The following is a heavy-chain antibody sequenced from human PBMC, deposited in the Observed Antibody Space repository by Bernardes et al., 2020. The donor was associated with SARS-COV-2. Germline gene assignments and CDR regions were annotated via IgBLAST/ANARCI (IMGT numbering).Heavy chain of an antibody. CDR2: MNPNSGNT. Sequence: ASVKVSCKASGYTFTSYDINWVRQATGQGLEWMGWMNPNSGNTGYAQKFQGRVTMTRNTSISTAYMELSSLRSEDTAVYYCARADYGGTHDAFDIWGQGTMVTVSS. V-gene: IGHV1-8*01. CDR3: ARADYGGTHDAFDI. J-gene: IGHJ3*02. CDR1: GYTFTSYD. D-gene: IGHD4-17*01.